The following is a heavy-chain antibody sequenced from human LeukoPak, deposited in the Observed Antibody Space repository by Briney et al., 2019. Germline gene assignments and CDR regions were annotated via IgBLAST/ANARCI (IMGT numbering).Heavy chain of an antibody. V-gene: IGHV1-69*01. D-gene: IGHD4-23*01. Sequence: SVKVSCKAPGGSFGRYAVSWVRQAPGQGLEWMGGIIPIFGTANYAQKFQGRVTITADESTSTAYMELSSLRSEDTAVYYCAARDRKYGGNSGSDYWGQGTLVTVSS. CDR1: GGSFGRYA. J-gene: IGHJ4*02. CDR2: IIPIFGTA. CDR3: AARDRKYGGNSGSDY.